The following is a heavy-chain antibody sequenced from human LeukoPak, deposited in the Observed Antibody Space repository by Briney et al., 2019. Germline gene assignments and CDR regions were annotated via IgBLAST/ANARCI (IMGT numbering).Heavy chain of an antibody. CDR1: GYSSSSGCY. CDR2: IYHNGST. V-gene: IGHV4-38-2*02. CDR3: ARGKSGGSNIDY. D-gene: IGHD1-26*01. Sequence: TPSETLSLTCTVSGYSSSSGCYWGWIRQPPGKWLGWIGGIYHNGSTYYDQSLKGRVTISVDTSKNTFYLKLRSVTAADTAVYYCARGKSGGSNIDYWGQGTLVTVSS. J-gene: IGHJ4*02.